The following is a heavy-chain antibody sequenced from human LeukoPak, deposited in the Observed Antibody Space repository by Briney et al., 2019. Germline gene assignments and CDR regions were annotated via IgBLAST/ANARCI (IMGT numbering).Heavy chain of an antibody. CDR1: GYTFTGYY. CDR2: INPNSGGT. CDR3: ARFIDILTGYYAEDY. J-gene: IGHJ4*02. D-gene: IGHD3-9*01. V-gene: IGHV1-2*02. Sequence: ASVKVSCKASGYTFTGYYMHWVRQAPGQGLEWMGWINPNSGGTNYAQKFQGRVTMTRDTSISTAYMELSRLRSDDTAVYYCARFIDILTGYYAEDYWGQGTLVTVSS.